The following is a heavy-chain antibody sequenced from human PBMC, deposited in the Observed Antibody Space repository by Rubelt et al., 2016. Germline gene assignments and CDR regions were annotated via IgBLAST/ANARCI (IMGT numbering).Heavy chain of an antibody. Sequence: APGKGLEWVAVIWYDGSNKYYADSVKGRFTISRDNSKNTLYLQMNSLRAEDTAVYYCARVRFGDSWFDPWGQGTLVTVSS. V-gene: IGHV3-33*01. D-gene: IGHD3-10*01. CDR2: IWYDGSNK. CDR3: ARVRFGDSWFDP. J-gene: IGHJ5*02.